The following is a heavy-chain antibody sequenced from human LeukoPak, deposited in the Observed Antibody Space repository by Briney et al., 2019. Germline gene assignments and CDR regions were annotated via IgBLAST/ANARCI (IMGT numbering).Heavy chain of an antibody. CDR3: TTHGYSYGLDAFDI. J-gene: IGHJ3*02. D-gene: IGHD5-18*01. V-gene: IGHV3-15*01. CDR2: IKSKTDGETT. Sequence: GGSLRLSCAASGFTFSNAWMSWVRQAPGKGLEWVGRIKSKTDGETTDYAAPMKGRFTISRDDSKNTLYLQMNSLKTEDTAVYYCTTHGYSYGLDAFDIWGQGTMVTVSS. CDR1: GFTFSNAW.